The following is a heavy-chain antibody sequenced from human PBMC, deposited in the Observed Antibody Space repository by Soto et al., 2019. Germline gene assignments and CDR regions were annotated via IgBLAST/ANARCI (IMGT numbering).Heavy chain of an antibody. CDR3: ARGRTISSGWHITPFDP. Sequence: SETLSLTCTGSGGSISSGGYYWSWIRQHPGKGLEWIGYIYYSGSTYYNPSLKSRVTISVDTSKNQFSLKLSSVTAADTAVYYCARGRTISSGWHITPFDPWGQGTLVTVSS. CDR1: GGSISSGGYY. J-gene: IGHJ5*02. D-gene: IGHD6-19*01. CDR2: IYYSGST. V-gene: IGHV4-31*03.